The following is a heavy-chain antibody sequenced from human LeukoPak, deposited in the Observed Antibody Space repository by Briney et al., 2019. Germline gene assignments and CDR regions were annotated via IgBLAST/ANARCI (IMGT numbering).Heavy chain of an antibody. CDR1: GYTFTGYY. V-gene: IGHV1-46*01. Sequence: ASVKVSCKASGYTFTGYYMHWVRQAPGQGLEWMAIINPSDGRTTYSQRFQGRVIMTSDTSTSTVYMELSSLRSEDTAVYYCARVRDGYNDAYDIWGQGTMVTVSS. CDR2: INPSDGRT. CDR3: ARVRDGYNDAYDI. D-gene: IGHD5-24*01. J-gene: IGHJ3*02.